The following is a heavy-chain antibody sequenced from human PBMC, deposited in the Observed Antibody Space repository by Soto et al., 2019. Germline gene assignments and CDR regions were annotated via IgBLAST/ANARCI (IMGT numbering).Heavy chain of an antibody. D-gene: IGHD1-26*01. Sequence: QTLSLTCAISGDSISSNSAAWNWTRQSPSRGLEWLGRTYYRSQWYIDYAVSVRSRITINQDTSKNQLSLHLTSVTPEDTALYYCARDVGSLFDYWGQGTLVTVSS. CDR1: GDSISSNSAA. CDR2: TYYRSQWYI. V-gene: IGHV6-1*01. CDR3: ARDVGSLFDY. J-gene: IGHJ4*02.